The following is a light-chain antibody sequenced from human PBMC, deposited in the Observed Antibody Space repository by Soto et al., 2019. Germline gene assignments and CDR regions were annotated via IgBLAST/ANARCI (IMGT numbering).Light chain of an antibody. CDR1: QTIINN. CDR2: AAS. CDR3: QQTFNTPWT. V-gene: IGKV1-39*01. Sequence: DIQMTQSPSSLSASVGDRVTITCRASQTIINNLNWFQQKPGKAPNLLIFAASNLQSGVPSRFSGSGSGTDFTLTINSLQPEDFATYFCQQTFNTPWTFGRGTKVDI. J-gene: IGKJ1*01.